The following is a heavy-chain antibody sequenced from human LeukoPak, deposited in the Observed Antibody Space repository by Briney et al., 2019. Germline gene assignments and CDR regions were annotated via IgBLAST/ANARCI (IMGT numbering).Heavy chain of an antibody. J-gene: IGHJ6*03. V-gene: IGHV1-18*01. CDR2: ISAYNGNT. CDR3: ARESTGDYYYYYMDV. D-gene: IGHD1-26*01. CDR1: GYTFTSYG. Sequence: GALVKVSCKASGYTFTSYGISWVRQAPGQGLEWMGWISAYNGNTNYAQKLQGRVTMTTDTSTSTAYMELRSLRSDDTAVYYCARESTGDYYYYYMDVWGKGTTVTISS.